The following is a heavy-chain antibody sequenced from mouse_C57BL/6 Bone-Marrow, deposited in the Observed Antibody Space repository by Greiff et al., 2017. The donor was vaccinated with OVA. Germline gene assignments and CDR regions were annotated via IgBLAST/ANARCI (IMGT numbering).Heavy chain of an antibody. Sequence: VQLQQSGPELVKPGASVKISCKASGYSFTSYYIHWVKQRPGQGLEWIGWIYPGSGNTKYNEKFKGKATLTADTSSSTAYMQLSSLTSEDSAVYYGARRYYGSSDWYFDVWGTGTTVTVSS. V-gene: IGHV1-66*01. CDR2: IYPGSGNT. J-gene: IGHJ1*03. CDR3: ARRYYGSSDWYFDV. D-gene: IGHD1-1*01. CDR1: GYSFTSYY.